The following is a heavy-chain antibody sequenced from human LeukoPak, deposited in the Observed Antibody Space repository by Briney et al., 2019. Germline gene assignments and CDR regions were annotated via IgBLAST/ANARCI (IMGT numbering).Heavy chain of an antibody. D-gene: IGHD5-18*01. CDR3: ARKGDGRGYSYGRRSFGMDV. CDR1: GGSISSYY. Sequence: SETLSLTCTVSGGSISSYYWSWIRQPPGKGLEWIGEINHSGSTNYNPSLKSRVTISVDTSKNQFSLKLSSVTAADTAVYYCARKGDGRGYSYGRRSFGMDVWGQGTTVTVSS. J-gene: IGHJ6*02. CDR2: INHSGST. V-gene: IGHV4-34*01.